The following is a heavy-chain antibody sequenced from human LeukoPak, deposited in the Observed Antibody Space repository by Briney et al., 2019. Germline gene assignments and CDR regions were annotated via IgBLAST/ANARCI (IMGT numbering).Heavy chain of an antibody. CDR2: ISAYNGNT. CDR3: ARDAYYYDSSGYYYLDY. V-gene: IGHV1-18*01. D-gene: IGHD3-22*01. CDR1: GYTFTSYG. Sequence: GASVKVSRKASGYTFTSYGISWVRQAPGQGLEWMGWISAYNGNTNYAQKLQGRVTMTTDTSTSTAYMELRSLRSDDTAVYYCARDAYYYDSSGYYYLDYWGQGTLVTVSS. J-gene: IGHJ4*02.